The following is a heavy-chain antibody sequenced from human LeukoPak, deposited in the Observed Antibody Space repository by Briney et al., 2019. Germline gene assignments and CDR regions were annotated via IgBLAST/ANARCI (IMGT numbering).Heavy chain of an antibody. CDR2: ISYDGSNK. J-gene: IGHJ4*02. V-gene: IGHV3-30*03. D-gene: IGHD3-10*01. CDR3: ARDIVSGSGSLDY. CDR1: GLTFSSYG. Sequence: GGSLRLSCAASGLTFSSYGMHWVRQAPGKGLEWVAVISYDGSNKYYADSVKGRFTISRDNSKNTLYLQMNTLGAEDTAVYYCARDIVSGSGSLDYWGQGTLVTVSS.